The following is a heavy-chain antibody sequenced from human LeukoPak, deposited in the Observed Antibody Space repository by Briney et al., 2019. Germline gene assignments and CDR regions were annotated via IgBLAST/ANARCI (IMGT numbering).Heavy chain of an antibody. D-gene: IGHD2-2*02. CDR3: ARVGYSDWFDP. V-gene: IGHV1-46*01. Sequence: ASVKVSCKASGYTFTSYYMHWVRQAPGQGLEWMGIINPSGGSTSYAQKFQGRVTMTRDTSTSTVYMELSSLRSDDTAVYYCARVGYSDWFDPWGQGTLVTVSS. CDR2: INPSGGST. CDR1: GYTFTSYY. J-gene: IGHJ5*02.